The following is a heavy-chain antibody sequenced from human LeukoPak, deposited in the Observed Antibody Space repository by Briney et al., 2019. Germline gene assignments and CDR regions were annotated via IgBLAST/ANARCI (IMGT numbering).Heavy chain of an antibody. CDR3: ASSYYYGSGSYPYYFDY. D-gene: IGHD3-10*01. J-gene: IGHJ4*02. CDR2: IIPIFGTA. V-gene: IGHV1-69*06. CDR1: GYTFTGYY. Sequence: ASVKVSCKASGYTFTGYYMHWVRQAPGQGLEWMGGIIPIFGTANYAQKFQGRVTITADKSTSTAYMELSSLRSEDTAVYYCASSYYYGSGSYPYYFDYWGQGTLVTVSS.